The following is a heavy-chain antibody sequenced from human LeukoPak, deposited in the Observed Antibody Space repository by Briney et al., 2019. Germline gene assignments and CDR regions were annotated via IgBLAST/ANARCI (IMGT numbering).Heavy chain of an antibody. CDR3: ARDRTIFGVVPDY. D-gene: IGHD3-3*01. V-gene: IGHV1-2*06. Sequence: DSVKVSCKASGYTYTGYYMHWVRQAPGQGLELMGRINPNSGGTNYAQKFQGRVTMTRDTSISTAYMELSRLRSDDTAVYYCARDRTIFGVVPDYWGQGTLVTVSS. CDR2: INPNSGGT. CDR1: GYTYTGYY. J-gene: IGHJ4*02.